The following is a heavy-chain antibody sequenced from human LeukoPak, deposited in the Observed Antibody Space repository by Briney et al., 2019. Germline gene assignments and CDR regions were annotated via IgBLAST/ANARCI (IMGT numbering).Heavy chain of an antibody. CDR3: ARLTRLSTSPDRYYLDY. Sequence: PSETLSLTCIVSGDAISSYYWSWLRQPPGKGLEWIVYIYTSGGTNYIPSLKGRVTISIDTSKNQFSLKLSSVTAADSAVYYCARLTRLSTSPDRYYLDYWGQGTLVTVSS. CDR2: IYTSGGT. V-gene: IGHV4-4*08. CDR1: GDAISSYY. J-gene: IGHJ4*02. D-gene: IGHD6-6*01.